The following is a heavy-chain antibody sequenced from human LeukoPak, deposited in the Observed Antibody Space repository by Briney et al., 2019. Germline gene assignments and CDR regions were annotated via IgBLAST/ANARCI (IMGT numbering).Heavy chain of an antibody. CDR2: INPSGGST. CDR1: GYTFTGYY. CDR3: AREDYDILRGLDY. D-gene: IGHD3-9*01. V-gene: IGHV1-46*01. Sequence: VASVKVSCKASGYTFTGYYMHWVRQAPGQGLEWMGWINPSGGSTSYAQKFQGRVTMTRDTSTSTVYMELSSLRSEDTAVYYCAREDYDILRGLDYWGQGTLVTVSS. J-gene: IGHJ4*02.